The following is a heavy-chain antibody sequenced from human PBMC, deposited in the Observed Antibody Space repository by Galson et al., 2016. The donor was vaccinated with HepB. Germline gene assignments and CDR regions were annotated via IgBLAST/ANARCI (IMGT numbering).Heavy chain of an antibody. V-gene: IGHV4-4*02. D-gene: IGHD2/OR15-2a*01. CDR1: GASINSRNW. CDR2: VHHTGRT. CDR3: ARREGVSGNSLFDP. J-gene: IGHJ5*02. Sequence: SETLSLTCTVSGASINSRNWWSWVRQPPGKGLEWIGEVHHTGRTHYNPSLKSRVFISVDKPKKQFSLTLSSVTAADTAVYFCARREGVSGNSLFDPWGQGTPVTVSS.